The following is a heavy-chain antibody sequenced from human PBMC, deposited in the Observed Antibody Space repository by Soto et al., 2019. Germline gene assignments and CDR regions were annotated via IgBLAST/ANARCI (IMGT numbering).Heavy chain of an antibody. CDR3: ARAGIAAAGTNWFDP. Sequence: PSETKSVTCTVSGGSISSYDWSWIRPPPGKGLEWIGYIYYSGSTNYNPSLKSRVTISVDTSKNQFSLKLSSVTAADTAVYYCARAGIAAAGTNWFDPWGQGTLVTVSS. CDR1: GGSISSYD. J-gene: IGHJ5*02. D-gene: IGHD6-13*01. CDR2: IYYSGST. V-gene: IGHV4-59*01.